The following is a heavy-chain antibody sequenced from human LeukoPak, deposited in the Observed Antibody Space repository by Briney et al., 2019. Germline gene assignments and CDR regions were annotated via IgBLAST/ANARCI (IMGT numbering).Heavy chain of an antibody. V-gene: IGHV1-18*01. CDR3: ARGRDAGSSFQH. Sequence: ASVKVSCKASGYTFTSYGISWGRHGPGQGLEWMGWISAYNGNTNYAQKLQGRVTMTTDTSTSTVYMELRSLRSDDTAVYYCARGRDAGSSFQHWGQGTLVTVSS. CDR1: GYTFTSYG. CDR2: ISAYNGNT. J-gene: IGHJ1*01. D-gene: IGHD2-8*01.